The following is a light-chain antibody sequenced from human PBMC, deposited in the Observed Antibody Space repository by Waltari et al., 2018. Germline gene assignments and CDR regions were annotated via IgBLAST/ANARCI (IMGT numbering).Light chain of an antibody. CDR2: GAS. CDR3: QEYVTIPAT. J-gene: IGKJ1*01. Sequence: ELVFTQSPGTLSLSPGERATLSCRASQSVSRALAWYQQKPGQAPRLLIYGASSRAPGIPDRFSGSGSGTDFSLTISRLEPEDFAVYYCQEYVTIPATFGQGTKVEI. CDR1: QSVSRA. V-gene: IGKV3-20*01.